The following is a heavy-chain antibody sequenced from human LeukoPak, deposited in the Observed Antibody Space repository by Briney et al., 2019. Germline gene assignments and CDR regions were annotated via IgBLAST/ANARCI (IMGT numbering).Heavy chain of an antibody. CDR2: INPNSGDT. J-gene: IGHJ4*02. Sequence: ASVTVSCKASGYTFTGYYMHWVRQAPGQGLEWIGWINPNSGDTNYAQKFQGRVTITRDTSISTAYMELSSLRSDDTAVYYCARYDWNYYFDYWGQGTLVTVSS. V-gene: IGHV1-2*02. D-gene: IGHD1-7*01. CDR1: GYTFTGYY. CDR3: ARYDWNYYFDY.